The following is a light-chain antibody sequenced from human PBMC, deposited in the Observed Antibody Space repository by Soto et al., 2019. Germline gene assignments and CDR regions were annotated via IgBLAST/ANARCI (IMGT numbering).Light chain of an antibody. CDR3: QHSYCTPGT. CDR2: AAS. CDR1: QTISSW. J-gene: IGKJ5*01. Sequence: DIQMTQSPSTLSGYVRDRVTITCRASQTISSWLAWYQQKPGKAPKLLIYAASSLQSGVPSRFSGSGSGTDFTLTIGCRQPGDFATYYCQHSYCTPGTVGRGTRLEIK. V-gene: IGKV1-39*01.